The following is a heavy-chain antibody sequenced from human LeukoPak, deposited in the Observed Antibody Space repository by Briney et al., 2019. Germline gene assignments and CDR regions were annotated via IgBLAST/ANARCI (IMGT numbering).Heavy chain of an antibody. CDR3: AGREGFSDTRNWFDP. Sequence: GGCLKISCPFSCDSAAFKWIVWVRQMPGRGPEWVGSIFSGDSDTRYSPSFQGQVSISVDKSIYTAYLQWNSLKASDTAIYYCAGREGFSDTRNWFDPWGQGTLVTVSS. CDR1: CDSAAFKW. J-gene: IGHJ5*02. D-gene: IGHD3-3*02. V-gene: IGHV5-51*01. CDR2: IFSGDSDT.